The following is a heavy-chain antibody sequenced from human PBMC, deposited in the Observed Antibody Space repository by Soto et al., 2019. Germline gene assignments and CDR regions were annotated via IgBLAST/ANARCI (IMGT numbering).Heavy chain of an antibody. CDR3: ARGVVMVRGVIGWFDP. J-gene: IGHJ5*02. V-gene: IGHV4-30-4*01. CDR1: GGSISSGDYY. CDR2: IYYSGST. D-gene: IGHD3-10*01. Sequence: SETLSLTCTVSGGSISSGDYYWSWIRQPPGKGLEWIGYIYYSGSTYYNPSLKSRVTISVDTSKNQFSLKLSSVTAADTAVFYCARGVVMVRGVIGWFDPWGQGTLVTVSS.